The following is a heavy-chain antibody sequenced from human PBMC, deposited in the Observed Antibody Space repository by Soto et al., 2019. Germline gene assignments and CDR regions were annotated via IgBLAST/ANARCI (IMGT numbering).Heavy chain of an antibody. CDR3: ARDPAPDFSGSPYNWFDP. Sequence: QVQLQESGPGLVKPSETLSLTCTVSGGSISSYYWSWIRQPPGKGLEWIGYIYYSGSTNYNPSLQSRVTISVVTSKNQFSLKLSSVTAADTAVYYCARDPAPDFSGSPYNWFDPWGQGTLVTVSS. CDR2: IYYSGST. V-gene: IGHV4-59*01. CDR1: GGSISSYY. J-gene: IGHJ5*02. D-gene: IGHD6-19*01.